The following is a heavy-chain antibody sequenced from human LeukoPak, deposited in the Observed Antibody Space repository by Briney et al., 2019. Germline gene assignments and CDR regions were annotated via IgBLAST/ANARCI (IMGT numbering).Heavy chain of an antibody. D-gene: IGHD2-2*01. CDR3: AGDDSSGSAGTNAKHAFDV. CDR2: ISYSGNT. V-gene: IGHV4-39*07. Sequence: SETLSLTCSLSGGSITSSIYYWGWIRQPPGKGLEWIGSISYSGNTYYNPSLDSRVIISVDTSKNQFSLKVISVAAADTAVYYCAGDDSSGSAGTNAKHAFDVWGQGTMVTVSS. CDR1: GGSITSSIYY. J-gene: IGHJ3*01.